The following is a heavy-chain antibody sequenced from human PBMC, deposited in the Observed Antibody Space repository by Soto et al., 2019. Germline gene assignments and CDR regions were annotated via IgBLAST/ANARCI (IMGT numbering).Heavy chain of an antibody. Sequence: QVQLVQSGAEVKKPGASVKVSCKASGYTFTSYGISWVRQAPGQGLEWMGWIGVYNGKTNYAQKFQDRVTMTTDTSTNTAYMELRSLRSDDTAVYYCARVYDVWSGYSNPFDYWGQGTLVTVSS. V-gene: IGHV1-18*01. CDR1: GYTFTSYG. D-gene: IGHD3-3*01. CDR3: ARVYDVWSGYSNPFDY. CDR2: IGVYNGKT. J-gene: IGHJ4*02.